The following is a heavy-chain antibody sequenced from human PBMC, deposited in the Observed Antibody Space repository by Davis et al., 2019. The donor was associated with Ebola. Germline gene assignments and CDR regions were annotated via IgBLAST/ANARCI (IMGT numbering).Heavy chain of an antibody. D-gene: IGHD3-16*02. CDR1: GFTFSSYA. J-gene: IGHJ4*02. V-gene: IGHV3-23*01. Sequence: GESLKISCAASGFTFSSYAMSWVRQAPGKGLEWVSAISGSGGSTYYADSVKGRFTISRDNSKNTLYLQMNSLRAEDTAVYNCAKVGYYDYIWGSYREAYFDYWGQGTLVTVSS. CDR2: ISGSGGST. CDR3: AKVGYYDYIWGSYREAYFDY.